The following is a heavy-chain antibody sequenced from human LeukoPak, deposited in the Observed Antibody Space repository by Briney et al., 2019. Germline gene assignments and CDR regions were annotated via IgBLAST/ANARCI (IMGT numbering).Heavy chain of an antibody. CDR1: GSTFSSFA. V-gene: IGHV3-30*04. Sequence: GRSLRLSCAASGSTFSSFAMHWVRQAPGKGLEWVAVISYDGSNKFYADSVKGRFTISRDNSNITLYLQMNSLRPEDTAVYYCARVGRGYSFKVYYFDYWGQGTLVTVSS. J-gene: IGHJ4*02. D-gene: IGHD5-18*01. CDR3: ARVGRGYSFKVYYFDY. CDR2: ISYDGSNK.